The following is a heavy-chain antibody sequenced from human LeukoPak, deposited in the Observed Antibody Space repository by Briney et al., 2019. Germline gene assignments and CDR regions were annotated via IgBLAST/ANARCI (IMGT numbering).Heavy chain of an antibody. CDR2: INPNSGGT. J-gene: IGHJ4*02. Sequence: ASVKVSCKASGYTFTGYYMHWVRQAPGQGLEWMGWINPNSGGTNYAQKFQGRVTMTRDTSISTAYMELSRLRSDDTAVYYCERPEYPIAVAGIGYWGQGTLVTVSS. V-gene: IGHV1-2*02. CDR1: GYTFTGYY. CDR3: ERPEYPIAVAGIGY. D-gene: IGHD6-19*01.